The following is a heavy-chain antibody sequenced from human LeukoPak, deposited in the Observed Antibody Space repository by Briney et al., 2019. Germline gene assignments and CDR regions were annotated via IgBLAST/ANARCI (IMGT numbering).Heavy chain of an antibody. D-gene: IGHD1-26*01. J-gene: IGHJ4*02. CDR2: IYYSGST. CDR3: AREGSGSYHPIDY. CDR1: GGSISSYY. V-gene: IGHV4-59*01. Sequence: SETLSLTCTVSGGSISSYYWSWIRQPPGKGLEWIGYIYYSGSTNYNPSLKSRVTISVDTSKNQFSLKLSSVTAADTAVYYCAREGSGSYHPIDYWGQGTLVTVSS.